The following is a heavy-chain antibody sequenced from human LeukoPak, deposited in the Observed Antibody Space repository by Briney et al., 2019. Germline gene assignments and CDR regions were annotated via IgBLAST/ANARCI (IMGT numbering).Heavy chain of an antibody. J-gene: IGHJ6*03. D-gene: IGHD2-15*01. CDR1: GFTFSNYA. V-gene: IGHV3-23*01. Sequence: GGSLRLSCAASGFTFSNYAMSWVRQAPGKGLEWVSAISGSAVTTYYGDSVKGRFTISRDNSKNTLYLQMNSLRAEDTAVYYCAKVQSLVAATYYYYYMDVWGKGTTVTVSS. CDR2: ISGSAVTT. CDR3: AKVQSLVAATYYYYYMDV.